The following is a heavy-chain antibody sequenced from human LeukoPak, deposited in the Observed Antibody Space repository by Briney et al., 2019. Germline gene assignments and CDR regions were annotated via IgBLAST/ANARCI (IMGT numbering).Heavy chain of an antibody. Sequence: KPGGSLRLSCAATGFTFSSYTMNWVRQAPGEGLEWVSSISSSGTYIYYGDSLTGRFTISRDNANSSLFLQMNSLRAEDTALYYCARDRGSNNYFDQWGQGTLVTVSS. V-gene: IGHV3-21*04. D-gene: IGHD2-2*01. J-gene: IGHJ4*02. CDR1: GFTFSSYT. CDR3: ARDRGSNNYFDQ. CDR2: ISSSGTYI.